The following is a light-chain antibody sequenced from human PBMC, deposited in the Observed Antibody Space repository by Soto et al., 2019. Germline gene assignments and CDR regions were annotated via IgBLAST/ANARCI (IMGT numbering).Light chain of an antibody. CDR3: QSYDNSRLSGFYV. CDR2: GNR. CDR1: SSNIGAGYD. Sequence: QSVLTQPPSVSGAPGQRVTIPCTGSSSNIGAGYDVNWYQQLPGTAPKLLMNGNRNRPAGVPDRFSGSKSGTSASLAITGLQAGDEADYYGQSYDNSRLSGFYVFGTGPKLTVL. J-gene: IGLJ1*01. V-gene: IGLV1-40*01.